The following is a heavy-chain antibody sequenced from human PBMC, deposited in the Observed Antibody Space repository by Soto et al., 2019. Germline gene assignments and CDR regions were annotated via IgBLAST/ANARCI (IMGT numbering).Heavy chain of an antibody. D-gene: IGHD3-9*01. CDR1: GGSISSCGYY. CDR3: AREYYDILTGYPDAFDI. CDR2: IYYSGST. V-gene: IGHV4-31*03. J-gene: IGHJ3*02. Sequence: SETLSLTCTVSGGSISSCGYYWSWIRQHPGKGLEWIGYIYYSGSTYYNPSLKSRVTISVDTSKNQFSLKLSSVTAADTAVYYCAREYYDILTGYPDAFDIWGQGTMVTVSS.